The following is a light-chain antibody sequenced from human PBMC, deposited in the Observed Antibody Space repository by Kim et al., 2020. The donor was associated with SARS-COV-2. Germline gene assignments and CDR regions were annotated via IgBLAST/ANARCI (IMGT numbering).Light chain of an antibody. V-gene: IGKV3-20*01. CDR1: QSVSSNY. CDR2: AAS. J-gene: IGKJ2*01. CDR3: QQYARSPPT. Sequence: SPGEGATLACRASQSVSSNYLAWYQRKPGQAPRLLIYAASTRATGIPDRFSGSGSVTDFSLTVSRLEPEDFAVYYCQQYARSPPTFGQGTKLEI.